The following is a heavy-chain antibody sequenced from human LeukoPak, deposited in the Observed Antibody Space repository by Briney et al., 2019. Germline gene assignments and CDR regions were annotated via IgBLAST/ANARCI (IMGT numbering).Heavy chain of an antibody. D-gene: IGHD3-22*01. V-gene: IGHV4-59*01. Sequence: SETLSLTCTVSGGSISSYYWSWIRQPPGKGLEWIGYIYYSGSTNYNPSLKSRVTISVDTSKNQFSLKLSSVTAADTAVYYCARVVNYYDSTLGPDAFDIWGQGTMVTVSS. CDR3: ARVVNYYDSTLGPDAFDI. J-gene: IGHJ3*02. CDR1: GGSISSYY. CDR2: IYYSGST.